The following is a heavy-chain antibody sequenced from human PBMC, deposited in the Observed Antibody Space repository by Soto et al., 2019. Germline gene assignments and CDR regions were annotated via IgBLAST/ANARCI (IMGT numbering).Heavy chain of an antibody. V-gene: IGHV4-28*01. CDR2: IYYDGRG. J-gene: IGHJ4*02. CDR3: VKKRDGYNPFDY. D-gene: IGHD5-12*01. CDR1: GYSLSSSNW. Sequence: QVQLQESGPGLVKPSDTLSLTCAVAGYSLSSSNWWGWIRQLPGKGLEWIAYIYYDGRGHYNPSLKSRATMSLDMSRSQFSLKLYSVTAVDTAVYYCVKKRDGYNPFDYWGQGTLVTVSS.